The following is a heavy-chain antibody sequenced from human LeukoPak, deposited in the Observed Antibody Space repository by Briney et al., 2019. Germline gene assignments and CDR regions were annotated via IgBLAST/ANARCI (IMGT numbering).Heavy chain of an antibody. D-gene: IGHD2-2*03. CDR1: GFTLTSHG. Sequence: GGPLRLSCVASGFTLTSHGMHWVGQAPGNGLHWVALISSDGTTKYNGDSVEGRFTISIDTSLDTLYLQINSIRVDAMSVYYCGRWILSQRFVAFDVWGQGTMVTVS. J-gene: IGHJ3*01. CDR2: ISSDGTTK. V-gene: IGHV3-30*04. CDR3: GRWILSQRFVAFDV.